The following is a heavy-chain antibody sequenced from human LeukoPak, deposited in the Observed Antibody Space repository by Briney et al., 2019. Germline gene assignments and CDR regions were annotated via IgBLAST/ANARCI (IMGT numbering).Heavy chain of an antibody. Sequence: PGGSLRLSCAASGFTVSNNYMSWVRQAPAKGLEWVSVIYSGGSTYYADSVKGRFTISRDNSKNTLYLQMNSLRAEDTAVYYCARVSYSRGWYYFDYWGQGTLVTVSS. CDR3: ARVSYSRGWYYFDY. CDR1: GFTVSNNY. CDR2: IYSGGST. V-gene: IGHV3-53*01. J-gene: IGHJ4*02. D-gene: IGHD6-19*01.